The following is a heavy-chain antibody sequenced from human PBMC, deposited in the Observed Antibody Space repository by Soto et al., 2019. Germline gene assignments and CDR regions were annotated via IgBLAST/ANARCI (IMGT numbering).Heavy chain of an antibody. J-gene: IGHJ5*02. CDR3: ASSIEARLERWFDP. CDR1: GGSISIYY. CDR2: IYYSGST. D-gene: IGHD6-6*01. V-gene: IGHV4-59*13. Sequence: PSGTLSLTSTVSGGSISIYYWSWIRQPPGKGLEWIAYIYYSGSTNYNPSLKSRVTISVDTSKNQFSLKLSSVTAADTAVYYCASSIEARLERWFDPWGQGTLVTVSS.